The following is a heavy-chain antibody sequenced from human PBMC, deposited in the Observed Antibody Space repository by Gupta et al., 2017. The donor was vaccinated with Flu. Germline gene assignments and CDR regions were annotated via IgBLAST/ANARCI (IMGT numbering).Heavy chain of an antibody. J-gene: IGHJ4*02. CDR2: ISSSGTTI. D-gene: IGHD5-12*01. Sequence: RQAPGKGLEWVSDISSSGTTIFYADSVKGQFTISRDNAKNSLFLQMNSLRAEDTAVYYCTRGGRDGYNSLDYWGQGTLVTVSS. V-gene: IGHV3-48*03. CDR3: TRGGRDGYNSLDY.